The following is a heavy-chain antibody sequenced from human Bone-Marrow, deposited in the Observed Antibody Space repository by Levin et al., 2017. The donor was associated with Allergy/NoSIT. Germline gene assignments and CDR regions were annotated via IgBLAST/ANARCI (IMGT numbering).Heavy chain of an antibody. CDR3: ARTLDYYGSGVFGFDI. CDR1: GYSIRTGYY. V-gene: IGHV4-38-2*01. Sequence: SETLSLTCAVSGYSIRTGYYWGWIRQPPGKGLEWIGSIYNTGSTYYNTSLKSRVTISVDTSKNQFSLKLSSVTAADTAVYYCARTLDYYGSGVFGFDIWGQGTMVTVSS. D-gene: IGHD3-10*01. J-gene: IGHJ3*02. CDR2: IYNTGST.